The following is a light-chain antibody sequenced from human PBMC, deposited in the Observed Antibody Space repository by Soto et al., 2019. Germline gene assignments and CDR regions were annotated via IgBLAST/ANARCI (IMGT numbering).Light chain of an antibody. CDR1: SSGVGGYNY. Sequence: QSVVTQLAAASGAPGQSVAISCTGTSSGVGGYNYVSWYQQHPGKAPKLMIYEVNKRPSGVPDRFSGSKSGNTASLTVSGLQAEDEADYYCSSYAGSGNVFGTGTKVTVL. CDR3: SSYAGSGNV. CDR2: EVN. V-gene: IGLV2-8*01. J-gene: IGLJ1*01.